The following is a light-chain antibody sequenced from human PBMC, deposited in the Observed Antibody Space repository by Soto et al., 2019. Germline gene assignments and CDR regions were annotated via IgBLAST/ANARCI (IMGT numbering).Light chain of an antibody. CDR1: QSVSSN. V-gene: IGKV3-15*01. Sequence: EIVMTQSPATLSVSPGERATLSCRASQSVSSNLAWYQKKPGQAPRLLIYGASTRATGIPARFSGSGSGTEFTLTINSLQSEDFAVYYCQQYNNWWTFGQGTRVEIK. CDR3: QQYNNWWT. CDR2: GAS. J-gene: IGKJ1*01.